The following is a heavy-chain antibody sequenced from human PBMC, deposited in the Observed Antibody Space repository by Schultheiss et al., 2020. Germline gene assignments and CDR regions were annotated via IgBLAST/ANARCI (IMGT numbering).Heavy chain of an antibody. Sequence: SETLSLTCTVSGGSISSYYWSWIRQPPGKGLEWIGYIYHSGSTNYNPSLKSRVTISVDTSKNQFSLKLSSVTAADTAVYYCAKDIAFTRYSNYGRPLKYYYYGMDVWGQGTTVTVSS. D-gene: IGHD4-11*01. CDR3: AKDIAFTRYSNYGRPLKYYYYGMDV. CDR1: GGSISSYY. J-gene: IGHJ6*02. CDR2: IYHSGST. V-gene: IGHV4-59*01.